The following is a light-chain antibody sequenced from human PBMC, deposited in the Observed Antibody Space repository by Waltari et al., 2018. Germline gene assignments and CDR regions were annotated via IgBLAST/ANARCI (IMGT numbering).Light chain of an antibody. CDR2: DVN. V-gene: IGLV2-14*01. Sequence: QSALTQPASVSASPGQSITISCTGTSGDIGGSDFVSWYQHHPGRAPKVLIFDVNHRPSGISYRLSGFKSGNTASLTISGLQTEDDADYFCSSPSTYNIVVFGRGTKVTVL. CDR1: SGDIGGSDF. J-gene: IGLJ2*01. CDR3: SSPSTYNIVV.